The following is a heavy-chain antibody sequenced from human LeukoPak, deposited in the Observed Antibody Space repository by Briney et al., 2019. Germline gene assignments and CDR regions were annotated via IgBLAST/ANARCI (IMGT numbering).Heavy chain of an antibody. V-gene: IGHV1-69*04. CDR3: ARETYCGGDCYAELWFDP. D-gene: IGHD2-21*02. CDR1: GGSLSSYA. Sequence: WANVSCMASGGSLSSYAMSWVRPAPRQGLEGLGRLIPILGIENYAQEFHGRVTITADKSTSTAYMELSSLRSEDTAVYYCARETYCGGDCYAELWFDPWGQGTLVTVSS. CDR2: LIPILGIE. J-gene: IGHJ5*02.